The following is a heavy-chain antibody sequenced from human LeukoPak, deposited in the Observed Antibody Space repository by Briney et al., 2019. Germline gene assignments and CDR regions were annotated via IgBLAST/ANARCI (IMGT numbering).Heavy chain of an antibody. V-gene: IGHV4-39*01. J-gene: IGHJ4*02. CDR2: IYYSGST. CDR3: ARCPLRFLEWLPYYFDY. D-gene: IGHD3-3*01. CDR1: GGSISSSSYY. Sequence: SETLSLTCTVSGGSISSSSYYWGRIRQPPGKGLEWIGSIYYSGSTYYNPSLKSRVTISVDTSKNQFSLKLSSVTAADTAVYYCARCPLRFLEWLPYYFDYWGQGTLVTVSS.